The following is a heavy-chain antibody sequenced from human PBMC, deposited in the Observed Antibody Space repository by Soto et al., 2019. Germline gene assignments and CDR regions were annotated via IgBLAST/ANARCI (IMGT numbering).Heavy chain of an antibody. V-gene: IGHV3-7*05. J-gene: IGHJ6*02. CDR1: GFTFRTYW. CDR3: ARDGSTSWYSYDYHGMDV. D-gene: IGHD5-18*01. Sequence: EVQLVESGGGLVQPGGSLRLSCGASGFTFRTYWLSWVRQVPGKGLEWVANINQDGSEKNYVDSVKGRLTISRDNAKNSLYLQMSSLRAEDTALYYCARDGSTSWYSYDYHGMDVWGQGTTVTVSS. CDR2: INQDGSEK.